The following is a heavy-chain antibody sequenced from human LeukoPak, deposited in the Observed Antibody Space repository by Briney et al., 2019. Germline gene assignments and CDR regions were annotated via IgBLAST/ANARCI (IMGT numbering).Heavy chain of an antibody. D-gene: IGHD3-10*01. Sequence: GGSLRLSCAASGFTFSSYAMSWVRQAPGKGLEWVSAITGSGGDTFHADSVKGRFTISRDNSKNTLYLQMNSLRAEDTAVYYCAIGSSGQRPYHFDYWGQGTLVTVSS. CDR3: AIGSSGQRPYHFDY. CDR2: ITGSGGDT. V-gene: IGHV3-23*01. J-gene: IGHJ4*02. CDR1: GFTFSSYA.